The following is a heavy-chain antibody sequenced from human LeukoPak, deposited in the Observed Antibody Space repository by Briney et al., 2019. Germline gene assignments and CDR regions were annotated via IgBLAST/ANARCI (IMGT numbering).Heavy chain of an antibody. V-gene: IGHV3-73*01. Sequence: QPGGSLRLSCAASGFTFSGSAMHWVRQASGKGLEWVGRIRSKANSYATAYAASVKGRFTISRDDSKNTAYLQMNSLKTEDTAVYYCTRRVMVRGVIGTTNWFDPWGQGTLVTVSS. J-gene: IGHJ5*02. CDR2: IRSKANSYAT. CDR1: GFTFSGSA. D-gene: IGHD3-10*01. CDR3: TRRVMVRGVIGTTNWFDP.